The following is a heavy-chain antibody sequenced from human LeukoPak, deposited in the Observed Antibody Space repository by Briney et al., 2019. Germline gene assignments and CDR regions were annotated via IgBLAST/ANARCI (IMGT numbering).Heavy chain of an antibody. Sequence: GASVKVSCKASGYIFTGYYMHWVRQAPGQGLEWMGWMNPNSGNTGYAQKFQGRVTITRNTSISTAYMELSSLRSEDTAVYYCARWMFVGDYGDYHYAFDIWGQGTMVTVSS. V-gene: IGHV1-8*03. J-gene: IGHJ3*02. D-gene: IGHD4-17*01. CDR3: ARWMFVGDYGDYHYAFDI. CDR1: GYIFTGYY. CDR2: MNPNSGNT.